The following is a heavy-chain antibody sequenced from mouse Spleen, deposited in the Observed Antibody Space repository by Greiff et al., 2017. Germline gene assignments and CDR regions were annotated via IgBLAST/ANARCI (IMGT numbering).Heavy chain of an antibody. CDR2: INPNNGGT. CDR3: ARGDYGSSNDY. D-gene: IGHD1-1*01. Sequence: VQLKESGPELVKPGASVKMSCKASGYTFTDYNMHWVKQSHGKSLEWIGYINPNNGGTSYNQKFKGKATLTVNKSSSTAYMELRSLTSEDSAVYYCARGDYGSSNDYWGQGTTLTVSS. J-gene: IGHJ2*01. CDR1: GYTFTDYN. V-gene: IGHV1-22*01.